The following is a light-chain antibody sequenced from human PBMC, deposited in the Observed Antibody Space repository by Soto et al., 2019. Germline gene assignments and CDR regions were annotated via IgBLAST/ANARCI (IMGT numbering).Light chain of an antibody. CDR2: AAS. Sequence: DIQMTQSPSSLPASVGDRVTITCRATQDISNSLAWYQQKPGKVPKLLIYAASILQSGVPARFSGSGSGTDFALTIRSLQSEDVATYYCLKYNSAPLTFGGGTKVEIK. J-gene: IGKJ4*02. CDR1: QDISNS. CDR3: LKYNSAPLT. V-gene: IGKV1-27*01.